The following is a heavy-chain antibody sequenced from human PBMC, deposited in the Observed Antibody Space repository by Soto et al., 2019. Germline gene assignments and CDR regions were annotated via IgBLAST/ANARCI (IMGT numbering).Heavy chain of an antibody. J-gene: IGHJ6*02. CDR3: AREVDSSGWFYYYYCGMDV. CDR1: GFTFSSYG. CDR2: IWYDGSNK. V-gene: IGHV3-33*01. Sequence: QVQLVESGGGVVQPGRSLRLSCAASGFTFSSYGMHWVRQAPGKGLEWVAVIWYDGSNKYYADSVKGRFTISRDNSKNTLYLQMNSLRAEDTAVYYCAREVDSSGWFYYYYCGMDVWGQGTTVTVSS. D-gene: IGHD6-19*01.